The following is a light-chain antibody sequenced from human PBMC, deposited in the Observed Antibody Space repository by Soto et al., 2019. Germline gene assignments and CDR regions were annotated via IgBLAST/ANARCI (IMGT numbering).Light chain of an antibody. CDR2: GAS. J-gene: IGKJ1*01. CDR3: QQYGSRTCT. V-gene: IGKV3-20*01. Sequence: ESVLTQSPGTLSLSPEERATLSCRASQSVSSSYLAWYQQKPGQAPRLLIYGASSRATGIPDRFSGSGSGTDFTLTISRLEPEDFAVYYCQQYGSRTCTSGQGTKADIK. CDR1: QSVSSSY.